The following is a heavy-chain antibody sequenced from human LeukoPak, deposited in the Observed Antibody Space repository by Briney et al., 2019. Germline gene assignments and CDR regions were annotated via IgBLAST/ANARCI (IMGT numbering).Heavy chain of an antibody. D-gene: IGHD3-10*01. CDR2: MNPNSGNT. CDR3: ARAPAANPYQLLWFGEGLGYYYYYYGMDV. V-gene: IGHV1-8*01. J-gene: IGHJ6*02. Sequence: ATVKVSCKASGYTFTSYDINWVRQATGQGLEWMGWMNPNSGNTGYAQKFQGRVTMTRNTSISTAYMELSSLRSEDTAVYYCARAPAANPYQLLWFGEGLGYYYYYYGMDVWGQGTTVTVSS. CDR1: GYTFTSYD.